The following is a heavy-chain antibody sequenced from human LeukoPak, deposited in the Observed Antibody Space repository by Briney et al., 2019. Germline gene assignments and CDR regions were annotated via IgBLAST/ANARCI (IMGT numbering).Heavy chain of an antibody. V-gene: IGHV3-48*01. J-gene: IGHJ4*02. CDR1: GFTFSSFA. Sequence: GGSLRLSCAASGFTFSSFAMSWVRQAPGKGLEWVSYISSSSSTIYYADSVKGRFTISRDNAKNSVYLQMNSLRAEDTAAYYCARGLCGGDCYSDWGQGTLVTVSS. CDR2: ISSSSSTI. CDR3: ARGLCGGDCYSD. D-gene: IGHD2-21*02.